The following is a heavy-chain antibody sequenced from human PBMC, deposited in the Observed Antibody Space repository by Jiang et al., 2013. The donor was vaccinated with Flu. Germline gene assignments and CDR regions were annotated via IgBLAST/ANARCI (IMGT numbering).Heavy chain of an antibody. D-gene: IGHD3-10*01. CDR1: GYTFTSYD. V-gene: IGHV1-8*02. CDR2: MNPNSGNT. J-gene: IGHJ4*02. CDR3: ARGLTWFGELHY. Sequence: GAEVKKPGASVKVSCKASGYTFTSYDINWVRQATGQGLEWMGWMNPNSGNTGYAQKFQGRVTMTRNTSVSTAYMELSSLRSEDTAVYYXARGLTWFGELHYWGQGTLVTVSS.